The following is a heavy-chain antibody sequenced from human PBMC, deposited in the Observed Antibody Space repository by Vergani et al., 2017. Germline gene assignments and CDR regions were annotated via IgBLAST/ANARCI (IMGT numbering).Heavy chain of an antibody. CDR1: GFSFKDYA. Sequence: EVQLLESGGDLVQSGGSLRISCAASGFSFKDYAMSWVRQAPGKGLEWVSGISGTGGFTYYADSVKGRFTISRDNSKNTLHLQMNSLRADDTAVYYCTKGSRGYTGYFFDDWGQGTLATVSP. CDR3: TKGSRGYTGYFFDD. J-gene: IGHJ4*02. D-gene: IGHD5-12*01. V-gene: IGHV3-23*01. CDR2: ISGTGGFT.